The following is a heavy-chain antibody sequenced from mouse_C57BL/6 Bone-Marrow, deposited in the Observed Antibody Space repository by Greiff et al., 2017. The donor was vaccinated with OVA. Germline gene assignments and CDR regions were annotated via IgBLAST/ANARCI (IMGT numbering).Heavy chain of an antibody. CDR2: IYPGSGST. D-gene: IGHD2-2*01. CDR3: ASRLRRYAMGY. Sequence: QVQLQQPGAELVKPGASVKLSCKASGYTFTSYWITWVKQRPGQGLEWIGDIYPGSGSTNYNEKFKSKATLTVDTSSSTAYMQLSSLTSEDSAVYYGASRLRRYAMGYWGQGTSVTVSS. J-gene: IGHJ4*01. CDR1: GYTFTSYW. V-gene: IGHV1-55*01.